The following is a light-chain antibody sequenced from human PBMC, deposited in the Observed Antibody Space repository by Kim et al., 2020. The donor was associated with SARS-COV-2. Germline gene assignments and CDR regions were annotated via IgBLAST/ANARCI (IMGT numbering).Light chain of an antibody. V-gene: IGKV1-27*01. Sequence: ASVGDGVTITCRASQGINRDLAWYQQRPGKVPKLLIYGASTLQSGVPSRFSGGGSGTDFTLTISGLQPEDVATYYCQKYNSAPWTFAQGTKVDIK. CDR1: QGINRD. J-gene: IGKJ1*01. CDR2: GAS. CDR3: QKYNSAPWT.